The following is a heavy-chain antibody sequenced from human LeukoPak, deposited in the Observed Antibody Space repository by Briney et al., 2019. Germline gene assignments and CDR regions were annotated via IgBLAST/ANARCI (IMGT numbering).Heavy chain of an antibody. D-gene: IGHD3-9*01. Sequence: GGCLRLSCAASGFTFSSYAMHWVRQAPGKGLEWVAVISYDGSNKYYADSVKGRFTISRDNSKNTLYLQMNSLRAEDTAVYYCARDPTRGYDILTGLSPWGQGTLVTVSS. CDR1: GFTFSSYA. V-gene: IGHV3-30*04. CDR3: ARDPTRGYDILTGLSP. CDR2: ISYDGSNK. J-gene: IGHJ5*02.